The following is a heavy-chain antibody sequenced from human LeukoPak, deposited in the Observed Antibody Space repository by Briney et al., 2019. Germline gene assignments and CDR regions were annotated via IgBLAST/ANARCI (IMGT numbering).Heavy chain of an antibody. Sequence: SVTVSCKASGGTFSSYAISWVRQAPGQGLEWMGGIIPIFGTANYAQKFQGRVTITADKSTSTAYMELSSLRSEDTAVYYCARGGALTPDYYYGMDVWGKGTTVTVSS. CDR3: ARGGALTPDYYYGMDV. CDR1: GGTFSSYA. J-gene: IGHJ6*04. V-gene: IGHV1-69*06. D-gene: IGHD1-26*01. CDR2: IIPIFGTA.